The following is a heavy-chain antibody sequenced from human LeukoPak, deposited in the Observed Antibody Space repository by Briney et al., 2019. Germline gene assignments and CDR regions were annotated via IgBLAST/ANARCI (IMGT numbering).Heavy chain of an antibody. CDR1: QYTFTDYY. V-gene: IGHV1-2*02. D-gene: IGHD3-22*01. Sequence: ASVKVSCKATQYTFTDYYIHWLRQAPGQGLEWMGWINPNSGGTNYAQKFQGRVTMTRDTSISTAYMELSRLTSDDTAVYYCARATGGYYDYFDYWGQGTLVTVSS. CDR2: INPNSGGT. J-gene: IGHJ4*02. CDR3: ARATGGYYDYFDY.